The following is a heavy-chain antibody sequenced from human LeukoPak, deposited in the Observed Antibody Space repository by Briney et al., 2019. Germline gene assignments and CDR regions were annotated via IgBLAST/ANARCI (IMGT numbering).Heavy chain of an antibody. CDR1: GFTVSSNY. J-gene: IGHJ4*02. V-gene: IGHV3-53*01. CDR2: IYVGGTT. Sequence: GGSLRLSCAASGFTVSSNYMTWVRQAPGKGLEWVSVIYVGGTTYYADSVRGRFTISRDNSKNTLYLQMSSLRAEDTAVYYCARDPGYGDNWGLGTLVIVSS. D-gene: IGHD5-18*01. CDR3: ARDPGYGDN.